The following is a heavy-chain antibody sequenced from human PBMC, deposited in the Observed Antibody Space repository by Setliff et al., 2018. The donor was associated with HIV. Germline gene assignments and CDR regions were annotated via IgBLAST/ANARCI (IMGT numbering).Heavy chain of an antibody. Sequence: SETLSLTCAVYGGSFNDYYWTWIRQPPGKGLEWIGEIDHSGSTKYHASLKSRVTISIDTSKNQISLKLSSVTAADTAVYYCARRDGYSYGFYFDYWGQGTLVTVSS. CDR3: ARRDGYSYGFYFDY. J-gene: IGHJ4*02. V-gene: IGHV4-34*01. D-gene: IGHD5-18*01. CDR1: GGSFNDYY. CDR2: IDHSGST.